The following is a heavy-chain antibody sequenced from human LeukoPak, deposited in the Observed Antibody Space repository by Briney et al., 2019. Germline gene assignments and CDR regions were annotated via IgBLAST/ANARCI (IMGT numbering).Heavy chain of an antibody. CDR3: ARAAGYCTNAVCWTGFDY. CDR2: INWNGGST. J-gene: IGHJ4*02. D-gene: IGHD2-8*01. CDR1: GFTFNDYV. Sequence: GGSLRLSCAASGFTFNDYVMSWVRQAPGKGLEWVSGINWNGGSTTYADSVKGRFTISRDNAENSLYLQMNSLRAEDTALYYCARAAGYCTNAVCWTGFDYWGQGTLVTVSS. V-gene: IGHV3-20*04.